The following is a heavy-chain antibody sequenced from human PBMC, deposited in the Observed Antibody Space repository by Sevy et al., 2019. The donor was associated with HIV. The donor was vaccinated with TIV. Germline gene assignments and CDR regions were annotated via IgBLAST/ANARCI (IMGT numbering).Heavy chain of an antibody. CDR3: AREEIAVAGTGDAFDI. CDR2: IIPIFGTA. Sequence: ASVKVSCKASGGTFSSYAISWVRQAPGQGLEWMGGIIPIFGTANYAQKFQGRVTITADKSTCTAYMELSSLRSEDTAVYYCAREEIAVAGTGDAFDIWGQGTMVTVSS. D-gene: IGHD6-19*01. V-gene: IGHV1-69*06. CDR1: GGTFSSYA. J-gene: IGHJ3*02.